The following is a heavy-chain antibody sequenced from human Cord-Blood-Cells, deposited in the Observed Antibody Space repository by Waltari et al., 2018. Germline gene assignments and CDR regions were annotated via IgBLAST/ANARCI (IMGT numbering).Heavy chain of an antibody. CDR1: GGSISSYY. CDR3: ARDSERVGATVDAFDI. Sequence: QVQLQESGPGLVKPSETLSLTCTVSGGSISSYYWSWIRQPPGKGLEGIGYIYYSGSTNNNPPLKSQVTISVDTSKNQFSLKLSSVTAADTAVYYCARDSERVGATVDAFDIWGQGTMVTVSS. J-gene: IGHJ3*02. CDR2: IYYSGST. V-gene: IGHV4-59*01. D-gene: IGHD1-26*01.